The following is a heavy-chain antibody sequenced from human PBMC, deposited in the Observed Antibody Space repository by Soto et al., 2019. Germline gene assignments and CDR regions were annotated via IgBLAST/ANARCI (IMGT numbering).Heavy chain of an antibody. CDR1: GFTFSSYG. CDR2: ISYDGSNK. V-gene: IGHV3-30*18. Sequence: QVQLVESGGGVVQPGRSLRLSCAASGFTFSSYGMHWVRQAPGTGLEWVAVISYDGSNKYYADSVKGRLTISRDNSKNRLYLQMNSLRGEDTAVYYCAKDNGSGCDCQRDGDASDIWGQGTRVTVSS. CDR3: AKDNGSGCDCQRDGDASDI. J-gene: IGHJ3*02. D-gene: IGHD5-12*01.